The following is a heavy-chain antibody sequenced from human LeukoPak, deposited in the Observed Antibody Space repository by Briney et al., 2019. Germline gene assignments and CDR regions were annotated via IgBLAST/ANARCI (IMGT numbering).Heavy chain of an antibody. Sequence: ASVKVSCKASGYTFTGYYMHWVRQASGQGLEWMGWINPNSGGTNYAQKFQGRVTMTRDTSISTAYMELSRLRSDDTAVYYCARVEIGYFDWLYPYGMDVWGQGTTVTVSS. J-gene: IGHJ6*02. D-gene: IGHD3-9*01. CDR3: ARVEIGYFDWLYPYGMDV. V-gene: IGHV1-2*02. CDR2: INPNSGGT. CDR1: GYTFTGYY.